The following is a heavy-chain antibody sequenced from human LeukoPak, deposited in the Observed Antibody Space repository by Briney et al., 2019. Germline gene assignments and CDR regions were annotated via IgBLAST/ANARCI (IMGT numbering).Heavy chain of an antibody. CDR2: INHSGST. J-gene: IGHJ4*02. Sequence: SETLSLTCAVYGGSFSGYYWSWIRQPPGKGLEWIGEINHSGSTNYNPSLKSRVTISVDTSKNQFSLKLSSVTAADTAVYYCARGSRSWYFDYWGQGTLVTVSS. V-gene: IGHV4-34*01. CDR1: GGSFSGYY. CDR3: ARGSRSWYFDY. D-gene: IGHD6-13*01.